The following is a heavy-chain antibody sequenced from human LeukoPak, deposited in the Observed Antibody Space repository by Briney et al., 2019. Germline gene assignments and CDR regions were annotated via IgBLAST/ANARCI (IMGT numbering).Heavy chain of an antibody. D-gene: IGHD5-18*01. Sequence: GGSLRLSCAASEFTVSSTYITWLRQAPGKGLDWVASIKGDGSMIHYADSVRGRFTISRDIAENSLYLQMTSLRVEDTAVYFCARLSSGVTIFADWGQGALVTVSS. CDR3: ARLSSGVTIFAD. J-gene: IGHJ4*02. CDR1: EFTVSSTY. CDR2: IKGDGSMI. V-gene: IGHV3-7*01.